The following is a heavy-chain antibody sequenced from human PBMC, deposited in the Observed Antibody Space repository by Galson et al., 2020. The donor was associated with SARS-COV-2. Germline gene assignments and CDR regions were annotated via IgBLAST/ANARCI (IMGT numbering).Heavy chain of an antibody. CDR3: ATAPAVAGTPGNYYYYYGMDV. CDR1: GYTLTELS. D-gene: IGHD6-19*01. Sequence: ASVKVSCKVSGYTLTELSMHWVRQAPGKGLEWMGGFDPEDGETIHAQKFQGRVTMTEDTSTDTAYMELSSLRSEDTAVYYCATAPAVAGTPGNYYYYYGMDVWGQGTTVTVSS. V-gene: IGHV1-24*01. CDR2: FDPEDGET. J-gene: IGHJ6*02.